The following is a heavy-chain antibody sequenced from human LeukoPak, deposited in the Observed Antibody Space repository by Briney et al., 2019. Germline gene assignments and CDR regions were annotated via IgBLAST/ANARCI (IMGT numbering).Heavy chain of an antibody. Sequence: HPGRSLRLTCAASGFTFISYGMHWVRKAPGKGLERVAVISYDGSNKYYADSVKGRFTISTDNSNNTLYLQLNSLRAEDTALYYRAKDAVTAMASYYYGMHVWGQATTVTDPS. CDR1: GFTFISYG. CDR2: ISYDGSNK. J-gene: IGHJ6*02. D-gene: IGHD5-18*01. V-gene: IGHV3-30*18. CDR3: AKDAVTAMASYYYGMHV.